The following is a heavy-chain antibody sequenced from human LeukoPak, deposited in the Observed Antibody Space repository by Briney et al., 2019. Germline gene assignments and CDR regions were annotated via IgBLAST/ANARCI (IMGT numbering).Heavy chain of an antibody. D-gene: IGHD6-13*01. CDR2: ISYDGSNK. V-gene: IGHV3-30*18. CDR1: GFTFSSYG. CDR3: AKDRYSSREWFVVDYYYGMDV. J-gene: IGHJ6*02. Sequence: PGGSLRLSCGASGFTFSSYGMHWVRQAPGKGLEWVAVISYDGSNKYYADSVKGRFTISRDNSKNTLYLQMNSLRAEDTAVYYCAKDRYSSREWFVVDYYYGMDVWGQGTTVTVSS.